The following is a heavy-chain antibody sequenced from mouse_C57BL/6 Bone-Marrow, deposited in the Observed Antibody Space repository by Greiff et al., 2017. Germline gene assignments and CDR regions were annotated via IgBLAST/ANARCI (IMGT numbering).Heavy chain of an antibody. V-gene: IGHV1-69*01. J-gene: IGHJ4*01. CDR1: GYTFTSYW. Sequence: LQQPGAELVMPGASVKLSCKASGYTFTSYWMHWVKQRPGQGLEWIGEIDPSDSYTNYNQKFKGKSTWTVDKSSSTAYMQLSSLTSEDSAVYYGARGYAMDYWGQGTSVTVSS. CDR3: ARGYAMDY. CDR2: IDPSDSYT.